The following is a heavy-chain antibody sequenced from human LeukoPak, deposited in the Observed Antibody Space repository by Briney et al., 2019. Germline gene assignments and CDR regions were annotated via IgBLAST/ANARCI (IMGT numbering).Heavy chain of an antibody. CDR1: GFTVSDSF. CDR2: IYVAGST. CDR3: ARDVGGSYDY. D-gene: IGHD1-26*01. Sequence: GGSLRLSCAASGFTVSDSFMTWVRQAPGKGLEWVSVIYVAGSTYYADSVKGRFTVSRDNAKNSLYLQMNSLRAEDTAVYYCARDVGGSYDYWGQGTLVTVSS. J-gene: IGHJ4*02. V-gene: IGHV3-53*01.